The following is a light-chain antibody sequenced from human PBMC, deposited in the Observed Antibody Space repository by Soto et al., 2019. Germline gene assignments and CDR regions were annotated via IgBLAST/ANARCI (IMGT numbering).Light chain of an antibody. CDR2: QAS. V-gene: IGKV1-5*03. Sequence: DIQMTQSPSTLSASVGDRVTITCRASQSTSSYLAWYQQKPGKAPKLLIYQASSLENGVPSRFSGSGSGTEFTLTISDLQPGDFATYFCQQYNTYVFGQGTKVDIK. CDR3: QQYNTYV. J-gene: IGKJ1*01. CDR1: QSTSSY.